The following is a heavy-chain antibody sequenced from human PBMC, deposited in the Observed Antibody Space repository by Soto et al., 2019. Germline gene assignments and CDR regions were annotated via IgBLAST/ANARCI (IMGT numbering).Heavy chain of an antibody. CDR2: IWYDGSNK. D-gene: IGHD2-15*01. Sequence: GGSLRLSCAASGFTFSSYGMHWVRQAPGKGLEWVAVIWYDGSNKYYADSVKGRFTITRDNSKNTLYLQMNSLRAEDTAVYYCAREDRDIVVVVAATTGYYYYMDVWGKGTTVTVSS. CDR1: GFTFSSYG. V-gene: IGHV3-33*01. CDR3: AREDRDIVVVVAATTGYYYYMDV. J-gene: IGHJ6*03.